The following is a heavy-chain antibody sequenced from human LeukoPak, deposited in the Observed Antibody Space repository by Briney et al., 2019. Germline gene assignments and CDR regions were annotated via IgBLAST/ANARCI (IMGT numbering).Heavy chain of an antibody. Sequence: PGGSLRLSCAASGFTFSSYGMHWVRQAPGKGLEWVANIKQDGSEKYYVDSVKGRFTISRDNAKNSLYLQMNSLRAEDTAVYYCARDPRLLWFGVGYMDVWGKGTTVTISS. CDR1: GFTFSSYG. CDR3: ARDPRLLWFGVGYMDV. D-gene: IGHD3-10*01. CDR2: IKQDGSEK. J-gene: IGHJ6*03. V-gene: IGHV3-7*01.